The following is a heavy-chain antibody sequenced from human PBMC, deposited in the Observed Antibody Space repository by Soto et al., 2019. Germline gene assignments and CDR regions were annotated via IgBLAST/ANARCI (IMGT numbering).Heavy chain of an antibody. CDR2: ISAYNGNT. CDR3: ARDFTCYDFWSGYWGWSCWFDP. V-gene: IGHV1-18*01. D-gene: IGHD3-3*01. CDR1: GYTFTSYG. Sequence: QVQLVQSGAEVKKPGASVKVSCKASGYTFTSYGISWVRQAPGQGLEWMGWISAYNGNTNYAQKLQGRVTMTTDTSTSTAYMELRSLRSDDTAVYYCARDFTCYDFWSGYWGWSCWFDPWGQGTLVTVSS. J-gene: IGHJ5*02.